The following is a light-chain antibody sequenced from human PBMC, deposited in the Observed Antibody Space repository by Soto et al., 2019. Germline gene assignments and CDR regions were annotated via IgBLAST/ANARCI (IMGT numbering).Light chain of an antibody. J-gene: IGKJ1*01. Sequence: EIVLTQSPGTLSLSPGERATLSCRASQSVSSSYLAWYQQKPGQAPRLLIYGASSRATGIPDRFSGGGSGTDFTLTISRLEPGDFGVYYCQQYHDSPLMFGQGTKVDIK. CDR2: GAS. CDR1: QSVSSSY. V-gene: IGKV3-20*01. CDR3: QQYHDSPLM.